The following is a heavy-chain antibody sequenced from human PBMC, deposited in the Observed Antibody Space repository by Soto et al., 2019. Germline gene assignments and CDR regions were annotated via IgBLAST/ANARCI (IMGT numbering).Heavy chain of an antibody. V-gene: IGHV3-74*01. J-gene: IGHJ6*03. CDR2: INSDGSHT. D-gene: IGHD2-2*01. CDR3: ARGYCSSTSCHYYMDV. CDR1: GFTFSRFW. Sequence: GGSLRLSCAASGFTFSRFWMHWVRQAPGKGLVWVLRINSDGSHTYYADSVKGRFTISRDNAKNTLSLQMNSLRAEDTAVYYCARGYCSSTSCHYYMDVWGKGTTVTVSS.